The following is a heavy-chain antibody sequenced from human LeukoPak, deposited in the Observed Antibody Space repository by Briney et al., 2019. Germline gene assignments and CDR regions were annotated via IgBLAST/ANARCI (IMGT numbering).Heavy chain of an antibody. CDR3: ARGEDYYDSSGYYPLLC. D-gene: IGHD3-22*01. Sequence: ASVKLSFKASGGSFSSCAISWWRQAPAPGGEGMGGIIPIFGTANYDHPFQGRVTITAAESTITAYMELSSLRSEDKAVYYCARGEDYYDSSGYYPLLCWGQGALVTVSS. V-gene: IGHV1-69*13. CDR1: GGSFSSCA. J-gene: IGHJ4*02. CDR2: IIPIFGTA.